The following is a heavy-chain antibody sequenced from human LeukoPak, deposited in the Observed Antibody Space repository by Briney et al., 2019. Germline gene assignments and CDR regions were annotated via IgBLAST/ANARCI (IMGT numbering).Heavy chain of an antibody. CDR1: GGSISSGGYS. CDR2: IYHSGST. V-gene: IGHV4-30-2*01. J-gene: IGHJ3*02. Sequence: SETLSLTCAVSGGSISSGGYSWSWIRQPPGEGLEWIGYIYHSGSTYYNPSLKSRVTISVDRSKNQFSLKLSSVTAADTAVYYCARGSYYDILHAFDIWGQGTMVTVSS. CDR3: ARGSYYDILHAFDI. D-gene: IGHD3-9*01.